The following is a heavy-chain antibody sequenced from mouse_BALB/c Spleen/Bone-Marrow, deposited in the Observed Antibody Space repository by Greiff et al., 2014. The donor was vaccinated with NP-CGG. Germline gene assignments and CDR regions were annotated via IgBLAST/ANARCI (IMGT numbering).Heavy chain of an antibody. CDR2: ISNGGGST. CDR1: GFTFSSYT. V-gene: IGHV5-12-2*01. Sequence: VQLKESGGGLVQPGGSLKLSCAASGFTFSSYTMSWVRQTPEKRLEWVAYISNGGGSTYYPDTVKGRFTISRDNAKNTLYLQMSSLKSEDTAMYYCARRAGAYWGQGTLVTVPA. D-gene: IGHD3-3*01. J-gene: IGHJ3*01. CDR3: ARRAGAY.